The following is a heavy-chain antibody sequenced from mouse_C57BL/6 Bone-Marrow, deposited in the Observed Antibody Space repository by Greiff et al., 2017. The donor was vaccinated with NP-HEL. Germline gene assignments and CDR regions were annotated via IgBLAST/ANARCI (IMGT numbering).Heavy chain of an antibody. Sequence: EVQLQESGPVLVKPGASVKMSCKASGYTFTDYYMNWVKQSHGKSLEWIGVINPYNGGTSYNQKFKGKATLTVDKSSSTAYMELNSLTSEDSAVYYCARERVYGNYRYFDVWGTGTTVTVSS. V-gene: IGHV1-19*01. D-gene: IGHD2-1*01. CDR1: GYTFTDYY. CDR3: ARERVYGNYRYFDV. CDR2: INPYNGGT. J-gene: IGHJ1*03.